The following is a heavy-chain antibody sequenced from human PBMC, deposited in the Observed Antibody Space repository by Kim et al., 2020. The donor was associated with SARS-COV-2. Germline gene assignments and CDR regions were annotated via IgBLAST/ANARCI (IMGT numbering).Heavy chain of an antibody. CDR1: GGSFSGYY. V-gene: IGHV4-34*01. CDR3: ARGRRRWIQLKP. J-gene: IGHJ5*02. CDR2: INHSGST. Sequence: SETLSLTCAVYGGSFSGYYWSWLRQPPGKGLEWIGEINHSGSTNYNPSLESRVTISGDTSKNQFSLKLSTVTAADTAVYYCARGRRRWIQLKPWGQGTLVTVSS. D-gene: IGHD5-18*01.